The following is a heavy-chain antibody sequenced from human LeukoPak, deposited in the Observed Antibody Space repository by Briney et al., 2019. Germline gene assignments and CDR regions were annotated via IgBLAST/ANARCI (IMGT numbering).Heavy chain of an antibody. CDR2: IKQDGSEK. Sequence: GGSLRLPCAASGFTFSNYWMSWVRQAPEKGLEWVANIKQDGSEKYYVDSVKGRFTISRDSAKNSLYLQMNSLRAEDTAVYYCARGGEGPNGDCFDFWGQGTLVTVSS. CDR3: ARGGEGPNGDCFDF. CDR1: GFTFSNYW. V-gene: IGHV3-7*05. J-gene: IGHJ4*02. D-gene: IGHD2-8*01.